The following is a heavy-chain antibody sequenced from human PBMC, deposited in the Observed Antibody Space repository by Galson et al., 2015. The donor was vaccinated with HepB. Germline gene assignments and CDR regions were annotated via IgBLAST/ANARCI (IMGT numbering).Heavy chain of an antibody. CDR2: INPSGGST. V-gene: IGHV1-46*01. CDR3: ARGYGDDYWYFDL. D-gene: IGHD4-17*01. CDR1: GYTFTSYG. J-gene: IGHJ2*01. Sequence: SVKVSCKASGYTFTSYGISWVRQAPGQGLEWMGIINPSGGSTSYAQKFQGRVTMTRDTSTSTVYMELSSLRSEDTAVYYCARGYGDDYWYFDLWGRGTLVTVSS.